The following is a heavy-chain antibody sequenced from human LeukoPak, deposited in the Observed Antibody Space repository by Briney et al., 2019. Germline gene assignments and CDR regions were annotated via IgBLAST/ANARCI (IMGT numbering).Heavy chain of an antibody. J-gene: IGHJ6*02. V-gene: IGHV3-11*01. CDR3: ARDGYCSSTSCLAYYYYGMDV. CDR2: ISSSGSTI. D-gene: IGHD2-2*01. CDR1: X. Sequence: XXXXXRQAPGKGLEWVSYISSSGSTIYYADSVKGRFTISRDNAKNSLYLQMNSLRAEDTAVYYCARDGYCSSTSCLAYYYYGMDVWGQGTTVTVSS.